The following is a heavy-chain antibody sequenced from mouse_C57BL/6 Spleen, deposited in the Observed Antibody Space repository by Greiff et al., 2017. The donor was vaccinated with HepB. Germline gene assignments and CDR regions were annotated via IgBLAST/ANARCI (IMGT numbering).Heavy chain of an antibody. V-gene: IGHV1-7*01. Sequence: VQLQQSGAELAKPGASVKLSCKASGYTFTSYWMHWVKQRPGQGLEWIGYINPSSGYTKYNQKFKDKATLTADKSSSTAYMQLSSRTYEDSAVYYCAYGSSTRYFDVWGTRTTVTVSS. CDR1: GYTFTSYW. J-gene: IGHJ1*03. CDR3: AYGSSTRYFDV. CDR2: INPSSGYT. D-gene: IGHD1-1*01.